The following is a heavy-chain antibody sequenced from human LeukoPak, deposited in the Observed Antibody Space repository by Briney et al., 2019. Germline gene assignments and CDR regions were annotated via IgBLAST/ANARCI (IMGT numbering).Heavy chain of an antibody. CDR2: ISYDGSNK. V-gene: IGHV3-30*18. CDR3: AKGVAPRYDSSGYYYPFDY. D-gene: IGHD3-22*01. CDR1: GFTFSSYG. Sequence: GGSLRLSCAASGFTFSSYGMHWVRQAPGKGLEWVAVISYDGSNKYYADSVKGRFTISRDNSKNTLYLQMNSLRAEDTAVHYCAKGVAPRYDSSGYYYPFDYWGQGTLVTVSS. J-gene: IGHJ4*02.